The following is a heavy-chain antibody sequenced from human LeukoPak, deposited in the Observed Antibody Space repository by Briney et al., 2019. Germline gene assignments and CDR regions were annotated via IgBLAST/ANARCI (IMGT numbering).Heavy chain of an antibody. Sequence: GGSLRLSCAAAKFTLSSYEMCWVRQTPGKGLEWLSFIDASGSRIVYADSVKGRFTVSRDNAANSLYLQMNSLRAEDTAIYYCAREKFAVFGDAFHIWGQGTRVSLSS. J-gene: IGHJ3*02. D-gene: IGHD3-10*01. CDR2: IDASGSRI. CDR1: KFTLSSYE. CDR3: AREKFAVFGDAFHI. V-gene: IGHV3-48*03.